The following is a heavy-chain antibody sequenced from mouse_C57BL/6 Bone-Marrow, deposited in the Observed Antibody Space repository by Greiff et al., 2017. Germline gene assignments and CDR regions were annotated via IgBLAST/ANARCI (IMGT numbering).Heavy chain of an antibody. CDR3: ARGFYYYGSSPYYFDY. CDR2: INPSTGGT. D-gene: IGHD1-1*01. Sequence: VQLQQSGPELVKPGASVKISCKASGYSFTGYYMNWVKQSPEKSLEWIGEINPSTGGTTYNQKFKAKATLTVDKSSSTAYMQLKSLTSEDSAVYYCARGFYYYGSSPYYFDYWGQGTTLTVSS. J-gene: IGHJ2*01. V-gene: IGHV1-42*01. CDR1: GYSFTGYY.